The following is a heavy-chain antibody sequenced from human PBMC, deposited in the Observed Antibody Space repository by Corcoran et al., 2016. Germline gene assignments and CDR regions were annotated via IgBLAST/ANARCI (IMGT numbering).Heavy chain of an antibody. CDR1: GGSFSGYY. V-gene: IGHV4-34*01. Sequence: QVQLQQWGAGLLKPSETLSLTCAVYGGSFSGYYWSWIRQPPGKGLEWIGEINHSGSTNYNPSLKSRVTISVDTSKNQFSLKLSPVTAADTAVYYCARGGDYATFFDYWGQGTLVTVSS. CDR2: INHSGST. CDR3: ARGGDYATFFDY. J-gene: IGHJ4*02. D-gene: IGHD4-17*01.